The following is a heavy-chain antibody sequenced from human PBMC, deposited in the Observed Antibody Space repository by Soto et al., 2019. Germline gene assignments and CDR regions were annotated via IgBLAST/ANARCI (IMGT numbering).Heavy chain of an antibody. J-gene: IGHJ4*02. CDR2: INSDGSST. D-gene: IGHD2-15*01. CDR1: GFTFSSYW. CDR3: ARDQGYCSGGSCYVAGY. Sequence: EVQLVESGGGLVQPGGSLRLSCAASGFTFSSYWMHWVRQAPGKGLVWVSRINSDGSSTGYADSVMGRFTISRDNAXNXXYLQMNSLRAEDTAVYYCARDQGYCSGGSCYVAGYWGQGTLVTVSS. V-gene: IGHV3-74*01.